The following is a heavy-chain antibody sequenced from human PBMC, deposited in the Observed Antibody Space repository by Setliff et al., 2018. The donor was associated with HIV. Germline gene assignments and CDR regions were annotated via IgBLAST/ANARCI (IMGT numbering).Heavy chain of an antibody. J-gene: IGHJ4*02. V-gene: IGHV3-11*03. CDR3: ARASYYYDSSGWVDY. D-gene: IGHD3-22*01. CDR2: ISSSSSYT. CDR1: GFTFSDYY. Sequence: PGGSLRLSCAASGFTFSDYYMGWIRQAPGKGLEWVSYISSSSSYTNYADSVKGRFTISRDNAKNSLYLQMNSLRAEDTAVYYWARASYYYDSSGWVDYWGQGTLVTVSS.